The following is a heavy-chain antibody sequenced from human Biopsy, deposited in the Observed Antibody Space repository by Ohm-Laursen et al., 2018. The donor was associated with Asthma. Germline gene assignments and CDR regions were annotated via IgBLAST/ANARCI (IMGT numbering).Heavy chain of an antibody. Sequence: GTLSLTCSVSGGSMSSSSYYWGWIRQPPGKGLEWMGSISYTGSAYHNPSLKSRVTISDDNSKNHFSLKLSSVTAADTAVYYCARHWDWGSFFDYWGQGTPVTVSS. J-gene: IGHJ4*02. CDR2: ISYTGSA. CDR1: GGSMSSSSYY. CDR3: ARHWDWGSFFDY. V-gene: IGHV4-39*01. D-gene: IGHD7-27*01.